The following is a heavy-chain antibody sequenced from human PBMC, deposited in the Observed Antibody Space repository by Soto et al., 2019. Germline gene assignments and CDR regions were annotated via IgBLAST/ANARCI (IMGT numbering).Heavy chain of an antibody. J-gene: IGHJ4*02. CDR3: AEWGTKWLRSPFNY. CDR2: FDPEDGET. D-gene: IGHD5-12*01. V-gene: IGHV1-24*01. CDR1: GHTLTELS. Sequence: QVQVVQSGAEVKKPGASVKVSCRVSGHTLTELSMHWGRRAPGKGGEGMGGFDPEDGETIYAQKFQGRVTTTDDTSTDAAYKELSSLSSEGAAVYDSAEWGTKWLRSPFNYWGQGTLVTVSS.